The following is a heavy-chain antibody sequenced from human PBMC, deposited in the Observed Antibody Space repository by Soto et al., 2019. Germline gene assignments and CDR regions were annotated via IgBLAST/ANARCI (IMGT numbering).Heavy chain of an antibody. CDR1: GLTVGDNY. V-gene: IGHV3-53*01. Sequence: VHLVESGGGLIQPGGSLRLSCAASGLTVGDNYMSWVRQAPGMGLEWVSAIYYNGTTYYADSVKGRFTISRDTSKNTLSLQMDSLRVEDTAVYYCVRPLSSGRNYGKDVSGQGTTVTVSS. J-gene: IGHJ6*02. CDR2: IYYNGTT. D-gene: IGHD3-10*01. CDR3: VRPLSSGRNYGKDV.